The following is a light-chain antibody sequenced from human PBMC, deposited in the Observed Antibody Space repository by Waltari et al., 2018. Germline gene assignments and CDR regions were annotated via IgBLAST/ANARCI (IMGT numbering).Light chain of an antibody. CDR1: KLGSKY. CDR2: HDN. J-gene: IGLJ2*01. V-gene: IGLV3-1*01. Sequence: SFELTQSPSVSVSLGQTSPITCAGDKLGSKYVSWCKQKPGQSPVLVVYHDNRRPSWFHERFSGSTAGGTATLIISGNQAMDEAGYYGKAWDSTTAVCGGGTKLTV. CDR3: KAWDSTTAV.